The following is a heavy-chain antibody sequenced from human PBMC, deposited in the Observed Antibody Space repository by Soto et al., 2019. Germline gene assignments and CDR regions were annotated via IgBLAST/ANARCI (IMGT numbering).Heavy chain of an antibody. V-gene: IGHV3-23*01. D-gene: IGHD2-2*01. CDR2: ISGGGDAA. J-gene: IGHJ2*01. CDR3: ARKILGSTSRPNYWYFDL. Sequence: EVQLLESGGGFVQPGGSLRLSCAGSGFTFINYAMNWVRQAPGKGLEWVSSISGGGDAAFFPDSVRGRFTISRDNSKNTVTLQMNSLGVDDTAVYYCARKILGSTSRPNYWYFDLWGRGTLFTVSS. CDR1: GFTFINYA.